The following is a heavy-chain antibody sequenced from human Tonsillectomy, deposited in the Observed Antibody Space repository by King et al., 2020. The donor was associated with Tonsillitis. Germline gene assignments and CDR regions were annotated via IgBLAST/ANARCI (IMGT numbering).Heavy chain of an antibody. D-gene: IGHD2-2*01. V-gene: IGHV4-31*03. CDR2: IYYSGGT. CDR1: GGSISSGGYY. J-gene: IGHJ4*02. CDR3: ASYHCSGTTCYWGY. Sequence: QLQLQESGPGLVKPSQTLSLTCSVSGGSISSGGYYLSWIRQHPGKGLEWIGYIYYSGGTYYNPSLKSRVTMSVDTSKNQFSLSLTSVTAADTAVYFCASYHCSGTTCYWGYWGQGTLVTVSS.